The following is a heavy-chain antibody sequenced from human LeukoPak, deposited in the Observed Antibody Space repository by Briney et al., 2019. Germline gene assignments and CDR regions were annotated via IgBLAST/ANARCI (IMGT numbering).Heavy chain of an antibody. D-gene: IGHD2-2*01. CDR3: ARGPRMVAMNGYAFDI. Sequence: ASETLSLTCIVSGGSISSYYWNWIRQSAGKGLEWIGRIYIGGSTSYNPSLKSRVSMSVDTSKMQFSLNLTSVTAADTAMYYCARGPRMVAMNGYAFDIWGPGTTVIVSS. CDR2: IYIGGST. CDR1: GGSISSYY. V-gene: IGHV4-4*07. J-gene: IGHJ3*02.